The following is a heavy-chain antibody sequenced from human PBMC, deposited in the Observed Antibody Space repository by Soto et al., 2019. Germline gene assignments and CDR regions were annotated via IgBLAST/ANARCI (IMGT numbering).Heavy chain of an antibody. J-gene: IGHJ5*02. Sequence: QITLKESGPTLVKPTQTLTLTCSFSGFSLSTSGVAVGWIRQPPGKALEWLAVIYWDDDRRYSPSLKSRLTIIKAXSKNQVVLRMTNMDPVDTATYYCAHGVPIEGHFDPWGQGTLVTVSS. CDR2: IYWDDDR. CDR1: GFSLSTSGVA. V-gene: IGHV2-5*02. CDR3: AHGVPIEGHFDP.